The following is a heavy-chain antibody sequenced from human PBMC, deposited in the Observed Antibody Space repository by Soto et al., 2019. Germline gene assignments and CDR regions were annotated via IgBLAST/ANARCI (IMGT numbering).Heavy chain of an antibody. D-gene: IGHD3-22*01. CDR3: ARDGGHYYDSSGYYDVGYFDY. V-gene: IGHV4-30-4*01. Sequence: SETLSLTCTVSGGSISSGDYYWSWIRQPPGKGLEWIGYIYYSGSTYYNPSLKSRVTISVDTSKNQFSLKLSSVTAADTAVYYCARDGGHYYDSSGYYDVGYFDYWGQGTLVTVS. CDR2: IYYSGST. CDR1: GGSISSGDYY. J-gene: IGHJ4*02.